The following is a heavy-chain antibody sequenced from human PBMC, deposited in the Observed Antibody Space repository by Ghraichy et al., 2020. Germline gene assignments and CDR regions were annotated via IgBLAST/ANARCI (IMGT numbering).Heavy chain of an antibody. V-gene: IGHV3-33*01. D-gene: IGHD2-2*02. CDR3: ARDLEVAAIRGYRGMDV. CDR2: IWYDGRST. Sequence: LSLTCAASGFTFNYYGMHWVRQAPGKGLEWVAFIWYDGRSTYYADSVKGRFAISRDNSRNTLYLQMDSLRAEDTAVYYCARDLEVAAIRGYRGMDVWGQGTTVTVSS. CDR1: GFTFNYYG. J-gene: IGHJ6*02.